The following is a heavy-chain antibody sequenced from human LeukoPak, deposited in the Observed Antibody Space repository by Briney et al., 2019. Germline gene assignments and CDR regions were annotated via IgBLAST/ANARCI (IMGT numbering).Heavy chain of an antibody. CDR1: VGSVSGYF. Sequence: PSETLSLTCTVSVGSVSGYFWSWIRQPPGQGLEWIGCIYYSGTTDYNPSLRSRVTLSVDTSKNQFSLKLTSVTATDTAVYYCAKLGHSDGWYLGAFDIWGQGTTVIVSS. J-gene: IGHJ3*02. CDR3: AKLGHSDGWYLGAFDI. V-gene: IGHV4-59*08. D-gene: IGHD6-19*01. CDR2: IYYSGTT.